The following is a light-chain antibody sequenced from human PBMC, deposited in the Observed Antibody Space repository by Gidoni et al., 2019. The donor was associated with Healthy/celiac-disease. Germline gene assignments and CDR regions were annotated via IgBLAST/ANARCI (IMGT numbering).Light chain of an antibody. J-gene: IGLJ3*02. Sequence: PPLTQPASVSGSPGQSITISCTGTRSDAGGYNYVSWYQQHPGKAPKLMIYEVSNRPSGVSNRFSGSKSGNTASLTISGLQDEDEADYYCSSYTSSSTRVFGGGTKLTVL. CDR2: EVS. CDR3: SSYTSSSTRV. CDR1: RSDAGGYNY. V-gene: IGLV2-14*01.